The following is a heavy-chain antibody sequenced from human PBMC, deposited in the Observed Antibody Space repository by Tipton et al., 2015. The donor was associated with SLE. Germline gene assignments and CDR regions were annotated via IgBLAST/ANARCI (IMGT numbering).Heavy chain of an antibody. CDR2: IYSSGSP. CDR3: ASQGYCGGDCYTLFDAFDI. CDR1: GGSISGFY. Sequence: GLVKPSETLSLTCTVSGGSISGFYWSWIRQPDGKGLEWIGRIYSSGSPNYNPSLKSRVTMSVDTSKNQFSLKLSSVTAADTAVYYCASQGYCGGDCYTLFDAFDIWGQGTMVTVSS. D-gene: IGHD2-21*01. V-gene: IGHV4-4*07. J-gene: IGHJ3*02.